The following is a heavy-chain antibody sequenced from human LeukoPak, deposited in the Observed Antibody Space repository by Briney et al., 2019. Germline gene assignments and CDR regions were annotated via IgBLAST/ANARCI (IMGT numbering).Heavy chain of an antibody. CDR1: GYTFTSYA. D-gene: IGHD3-22*01. CDR2: INAGNGNT. CDR3: ARDRTHYYESSGYYSRWEY. V-gene: IGHV1-3*03. J-gene: IGHJ4*02. Sequence: ASVKVSCKASGYTFTSYAMHWVRQAPGQRLEWMGWINAGNGNTKYSQEFQGRVTMTRDTSTSTVYMELSSLRSEDTAIYYCARDRTHYYESSGYYSRWEYWGQGTLVTVSS.